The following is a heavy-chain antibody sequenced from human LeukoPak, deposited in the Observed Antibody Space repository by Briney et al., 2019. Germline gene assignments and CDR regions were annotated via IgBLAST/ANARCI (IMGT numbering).Heavy chain of an antibody. D-gene: IGHD6-13*01. J-gene: IGHJ4*02. CDR3: AIPGGSSRDFDY. V-gene: IGHV1-24*01. CDR2: FDPEDGET. Sequence: ASVKVSCKVSGYTLTELSMHWVRQAPGKGLEWMGGFDPEDGETIYAQKFQGRVIMTEDTSTDTAYMEPSSLRSEDTAVYYCAIPGGSSRDFDYWGQGTLVTVSS. CDR1: GYTLTELS.